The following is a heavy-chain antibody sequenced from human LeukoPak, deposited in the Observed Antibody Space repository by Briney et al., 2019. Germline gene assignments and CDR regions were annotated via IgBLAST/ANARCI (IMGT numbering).Heavy chain of an antibody. CDR2: IDGTSTNI. Sequence: GGSLRLSCATSGFTFWNYRMNWVRQAPGKGLEWVSSIDGTSTNIYYADSLKGRFTISRDNAKNSVYLQMSSLRAEDTAVYYCARDDPSMIAALHYWGQGTLVTVSS. J-gene: IGHJ4*02. D-gene: IGHD6-6*01. V-gene: IGHV3-21*01. CDR3: ARDDPSMIAALHY. CDR1: GFTFWNYR.